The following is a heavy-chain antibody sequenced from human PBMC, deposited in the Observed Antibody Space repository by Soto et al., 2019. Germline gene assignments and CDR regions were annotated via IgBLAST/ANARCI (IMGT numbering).Heavy chain of an antibody. D-gene: IGHD2-2*02. CDR2: IIPTFGTA. V-gene: IGHV1-69*13. J-gene: IGHJ5*02. CDR1: GGTFSSYA. CDR3: ARVGGAIVVVPAAIRGFDP. Sequence: SVKVSCKASGGTFSSYAISWVRQAPGQGLEWMGGIIPTFGTANYAQKFQGRVTITADESTSTAYMELSSLRSEDTAVYYCARVGGAIVVVPAAIRGFDPWGQGTLVTVSS.